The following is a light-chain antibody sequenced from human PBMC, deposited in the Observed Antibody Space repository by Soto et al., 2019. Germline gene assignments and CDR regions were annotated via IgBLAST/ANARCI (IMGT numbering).Light chain of an antibody. CDR3: QQRHMWPIT. J-gene: IGKJ5*01. CDR2: DAY. CDR1: QSFRGL. Sequence: EVWLTQSPVTLSLSPWEIATLSCRASQSFRGLLAWYQQKPGQAPRLLIYDAYNRATGIPPRFSGSGSGTDFTLTISSLEPEDSAVYYCQQRHMWPITFGQGTRLEIK. V-gene: IGKV3-11*01.